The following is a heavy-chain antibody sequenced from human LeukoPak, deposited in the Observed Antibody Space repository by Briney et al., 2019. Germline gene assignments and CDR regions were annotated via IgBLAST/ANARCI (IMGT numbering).Heavy chain of an antibody. V-gene: IGHV4-34*01. CDR1: GGSFSGYY. CDR3: ARGRLLWFGELLYLVH. Sequence: SETLSLTCAVYGGSFSGYYWSWIRQPPGKGLEWIGEINHSGSANYNPSLKSRVAISVDTSKNQFSLKLSSVTAADTAVYYCARGRLLWFGELLYLVHWGQGTLVTVSS. CDR2: INHSGSA. D-gene: IGHD3-10*01. J-gene: IGHJ4*02.